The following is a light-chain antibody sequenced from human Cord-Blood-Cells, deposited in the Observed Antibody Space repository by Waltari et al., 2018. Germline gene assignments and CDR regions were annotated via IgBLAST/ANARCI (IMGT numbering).Light chain of an antibody. CDR3: QQYNNWPPHT. J-gene: IGKJ2*01. CDR1: QSVSSN. Sequence: EIVMTQSPATLSVSPGERATLSCRASQSVSSNLAWYHQKPGQAPRLLIYGASTRATGIPARFSGSGSGTEFTLTISSLQSEDFAVYYCQQYNNWPPHTFGQGTKLEIK. V-gene: IGKV3-15*01. CDR2: GAS.